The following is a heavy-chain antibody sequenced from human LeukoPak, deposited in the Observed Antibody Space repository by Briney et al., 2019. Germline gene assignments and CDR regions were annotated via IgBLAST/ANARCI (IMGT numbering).Heavy chain of an antibody. J-gene: IGHJ4*02. CDR2: IKSKTDGGTT. Sequence: NPGGSLRLSCAAXXXTFSNAWMSWVRQAPGKGLEWVGRIKSKTDGGTTDYAAPVKGRFTISRDDSKNTLYLQMNSLKTEDTAVYYCTTAPPASGYGDYWGQGTLVTVSS. D-gene: IGHD5-12*01. CDR1: XXTFSNAW. V-gene: IGHV3-15*01. CDR3: TTAPPASGYGDY.